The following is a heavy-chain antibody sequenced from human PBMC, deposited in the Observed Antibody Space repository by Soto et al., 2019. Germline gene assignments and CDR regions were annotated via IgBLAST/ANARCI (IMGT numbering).Heavy chain of an antibody. CDR2: IFPSDSDT. V-gene: IGHV5-51*01. J-gene: IGHJ5*02. CDR3: ARKDKSGYFNWFDP. Sequence: PGESLKISCRTSGYIFTSYWIAWVRQMPGKGLEWMGIIFPSDSDTRYSPSLQGQVTISADRSTSTVFLQWASLKASDTAVYFCARKDKSGYFNWFDPWGQGTLVTVSS. CDR1: GYIFTSYW. D-gene: IGHD3-22*01.